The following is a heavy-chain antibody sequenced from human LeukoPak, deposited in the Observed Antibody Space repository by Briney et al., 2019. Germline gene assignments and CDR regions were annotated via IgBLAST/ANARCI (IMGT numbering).Heavy chain of an antibody. CDR1: GGSFSGYY. CDR3: ARGDSYGYGY. D-gene: IGHD5-18*01. J-gene: IGHJ4*02. Sequence: SETLSLTCAVYGGSFSGYYWSWIRQPPGKGLEWIGYIYYSGSTNYNPSLKSRVTISVDTSKNQFSLKLSSVTAADTAVYYCARGDSYGYGYWGQGTLVTVSS. CDR2: IYYSGST. V-gene: IGHV4-59*08.